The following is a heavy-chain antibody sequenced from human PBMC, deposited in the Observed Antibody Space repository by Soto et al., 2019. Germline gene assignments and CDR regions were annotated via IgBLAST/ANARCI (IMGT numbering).Heavy chain of an antibody. D-gene: IGHD4-17*01. CDR1: GYTFTSYG. V-gene: IGHV1-18*01. CDR2: ISAYNGST. J-gene: IGHJ3*01. CDR3: ARAPYYGGYPNAFDV. Sequence: QVQLVQSGAEVKKPGASVKVSCKASGYTFTSYGISWVRQAPGQGLEWMGWISAYNGSTNYAQKLQGRVTMTTDTSTSTAYKDRRSLSAYETAVYYGARAPYYGGYPNAFDVWGQGTMVTVSS.